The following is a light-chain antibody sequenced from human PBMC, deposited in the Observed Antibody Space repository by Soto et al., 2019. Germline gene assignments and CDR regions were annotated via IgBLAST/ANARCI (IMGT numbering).Light chain of an antibody. CDR1: QSINSE. CDR3: QQGHNWPLT. Sequence: EIVMTQSPATLSLSPGERAALSCRASQSINSELAWYQQKPGQPPRLLIYGASTRATGVPARLTGSESGSEFTLTISGLQSEDFAVYYCQQGHNWPLTFGHGTRLEI. V-gene: IGKV3-15*01. J-gene: IGKJ2*01. CDR2: GAS.